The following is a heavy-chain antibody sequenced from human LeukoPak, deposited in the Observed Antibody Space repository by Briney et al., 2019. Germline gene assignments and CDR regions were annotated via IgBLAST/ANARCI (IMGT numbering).Heavy chain of an antibody. V-gene: IGHV4-30-4*08. CDR2: IYYSGST. CDR3: AREFAVTKTKIFDY. Sequence: SETLSLTCTVPGGSISSGDYYWNWIRQPPGKGLEWIGFIYYSGSTYYNPSLKSRVTISADTSKNRFSLKLSSVTAADTAVYFCAREFAVTKTKIFDYWGQGTLVTVSS. CDR1: GGSISSGDYY. J-gene: IGHJ4*02. D-gene: IGHD4-17*01.